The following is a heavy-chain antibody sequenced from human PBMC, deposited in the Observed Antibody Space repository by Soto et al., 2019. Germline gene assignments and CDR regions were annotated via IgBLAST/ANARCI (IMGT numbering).Heavy chain of an antibody. D-gene: IGHD1-26*01. J-gene: IGHJ4*02. CDR3: ARAIRNQLLSDY. CDR1: GYTFTNYD. V-gene: IGHV1-8*01. Sequence: QVQLVQSGAELKQPGASLEVSCRTSGYTFTNYDISWVRQATGQGLEWMGWMNPDSANTGYAQKFQGRVTMTRDTSISTAYMELNSLTSEDTAVYYCARAIRNQLLSDYWGQGTLVTVSS. CDR2: MNPDSANT.